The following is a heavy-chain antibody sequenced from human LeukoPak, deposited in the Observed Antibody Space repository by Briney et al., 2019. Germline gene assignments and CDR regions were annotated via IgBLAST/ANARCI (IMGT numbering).Heavy chain of an antibody. CDR1: GGSFTNYY. V-gene: IGHV4-4*07. CDR3: ARMPVLGVIRYPPDY. CDR2: ISTSGST. J-gene: IGHJ4*02. Sequence: PSETLSLTCTVSGGSFTNYYWNWIRQPAGKALEWIGRISTSGSTNYNPSVSTRVTMSIDTSKNQFSLKLRSVTAADTAVYYCARMPVLGVIRYPPDYWGQGTLVTVSS. D-gene: IGHD3-16*01.